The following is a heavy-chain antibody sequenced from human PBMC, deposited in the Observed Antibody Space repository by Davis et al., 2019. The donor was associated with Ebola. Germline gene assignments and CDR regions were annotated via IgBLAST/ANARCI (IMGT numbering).Heavy chain of an antibody. Sequence: GGSLRLSCAASGFTFSDHYMNWIRQAPGKGLEWISHISSTGDTVSYADSVKGRFTISRDNSKNTLYLQMNSLRAEDTAVYYCAKDRGYSSSSFDYWGQGTLVTVSS. J-gene: IGHJ4*02. CDR1: GFTFSDHY. V-gene: IGHV3-11*01. CDR3: AKDRGYSSSSFDY. CDR2: ISSTGDTV. D-gene: IGHD6-6*01.